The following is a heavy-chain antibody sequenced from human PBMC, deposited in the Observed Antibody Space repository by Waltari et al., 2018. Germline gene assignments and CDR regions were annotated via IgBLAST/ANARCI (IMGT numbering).Heavy chain of an antibody. CDR2: IRYDGSNK. V-gene: IGHV3-30*02. CDR1: GFTFSSYG. J-gene: IGHJ4*02. Sequence: QVQLVESGGGVVKPGGALRLSGAASGFTFSSYGMHWVRQAPGNGLEWLAFIRYDGSNKYYADSVKGRFTISSDNSKNTLYLQMNSLRAEDTAVYYCAKDWWGSDYWRQGTLVTVSS. D-gene: IGHD2-15*01. CDR3: AKDWWGSDY.